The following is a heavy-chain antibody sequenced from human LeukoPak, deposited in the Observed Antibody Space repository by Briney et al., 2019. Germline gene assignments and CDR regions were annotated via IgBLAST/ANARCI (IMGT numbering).Heavy chain of an antibody. Sequence: SETLSLTCTVSGGSISSSTYYWSWIRQPPGKGLEYIGSIYYSGSTYYNPSLKSRVTFSFDTSKNQFSLKLTSVTAADTAVYYCARLPDSSVCGSPRSSFDIWGQGTMVTVSS. CDR1: GGSISSSTYY. D-gene: IGHD3-22*01. CDR3: ARLPDSSVCGSPRSSFDI. J-gene: IGHJ3*02. V-gene: IGHV4-39*01. CDR2: IYYSGST.